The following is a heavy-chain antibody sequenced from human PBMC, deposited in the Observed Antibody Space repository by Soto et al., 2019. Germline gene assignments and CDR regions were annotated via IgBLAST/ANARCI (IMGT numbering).Heavy chain of an antibody. D-gene: IGHD4-17*01. CDR1: GFTFSSYT. CDR3: ARLAGYGGNYYYYMDV. J-gene: IGHJ6*03. Sequence: GGSLRLSCAASGFTFSSYTLSWVRQAPGKGLEWVSSISGNGGITYYADSVKGRFTISRDNSKNTLYLQMNSLRAEDTAVYYCARLAGYGGNYYYYMDVWGKGTTVTVSS. V-gene: IGHV3-23*01. CDR2: ISGNGGIT.